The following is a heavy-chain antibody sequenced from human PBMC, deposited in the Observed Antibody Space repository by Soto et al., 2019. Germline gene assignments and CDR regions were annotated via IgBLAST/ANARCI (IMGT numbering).Heavy chain of an antibody. CDR2: ISYDGSNK. CDR3: AKDGEHSSGWFHAFDI. V-gene: IGHV3-30*18. Sequence: GGSLRLSCADSGFTFSSYGMHWVRQAPGKGLEWVAVISYDGSNKYYADSVKGRFTISRDNSKNTLYLQMNSLRAEDTAVYYCAKDGEHSSGWFHAFDIWGQGTIVTVSS. CDR1: GFTFSSYG. D-gene: IGHD6-19*01. J-gene: IGHJ3*02.